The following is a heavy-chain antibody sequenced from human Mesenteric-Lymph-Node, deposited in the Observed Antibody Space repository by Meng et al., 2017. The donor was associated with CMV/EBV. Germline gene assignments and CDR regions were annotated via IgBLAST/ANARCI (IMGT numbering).Heavy chain of an antibody. D-gene: IGHD3-3*01. CDR1: GFTFCSYG. V-gene: IGHV3-30*02. J-gene: IGHJ6*02. CDR3: AKADYDFWSGYQYYYYYYGMDV. Sequence: GESLKISCAASGFTFCSYGMHWVRQAPGKGLEWVAFIRYDGSNKYYADSVKGRFTISRDNSKNTLYLQMNSLRAEDTAVYYCAKADYDFWSGYQYYYYYYGMDVWGQGTTVTVSS. CDR2: IRYDGSNK.